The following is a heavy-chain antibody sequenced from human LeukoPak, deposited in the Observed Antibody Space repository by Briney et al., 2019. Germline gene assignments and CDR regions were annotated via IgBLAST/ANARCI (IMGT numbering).Heavy chain of an antibody. D-gene: IGHD1-1*01. CDR1: GYTFTSFG. CDR2: ISAYNGNT. Sequence: ASVKVSCKASGYTFTSFGISWVRQAPGQGPEWMGWISAYNGNTNYVQKFQGRVTMTTDTSTNTAYMELRSLRSDDTAVYYCARDRYINWFDPWGQGTLVTVSS. CDR3: ARDRYINWFDP. V-gene: IGHV1-18*01. J-gene: IGHJ5*02.